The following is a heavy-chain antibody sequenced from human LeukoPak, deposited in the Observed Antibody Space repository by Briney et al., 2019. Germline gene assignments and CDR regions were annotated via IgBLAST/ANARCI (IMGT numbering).Heavy chain of an antibody. V-gene: IGHV3-9*03. Sequence: GGSLRLSCAASGFTFDDYAMHWVRQAPGKGLEWISGISWNSAGIGYADSVKGRFTISRDNAKNSLYLQMNSLRAEDMAFYYCANGLSGNIATAGFDSWGQGTLVIVSS. J-gene: IGHJ4*02. CDR3: ANGLSGNIATAGFDS. D-gene: IGHD6-13*01. CDR1: GFTFDDYA. CDR2: ISWNSAGI.